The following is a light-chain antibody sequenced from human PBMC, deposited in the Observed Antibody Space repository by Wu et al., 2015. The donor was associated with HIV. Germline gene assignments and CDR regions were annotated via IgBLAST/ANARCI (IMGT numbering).Light chain of an antibody. CDR1: QTVGNSY. Sequence: EIVMTQSPATLSVSPGERATLSCRASQTVGNSYSAWYQQKPGQAPRLLIFDTSNRAIGIPDRFSGSGSGTDFTLTISRLEPEDFAVYYCQQYGSSSYTFGQGTKLEI. CDR3: QQYGSSSYT. J-gene: IGKJ2*01. V-gene: IGKV3-20*01. CDR2: DTS.